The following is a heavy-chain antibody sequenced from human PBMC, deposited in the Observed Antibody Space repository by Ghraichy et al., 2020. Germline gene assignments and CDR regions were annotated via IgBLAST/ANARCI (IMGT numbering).Heavy chain of an antibody. D-gene: IGHD2-21*02. CDR1: GFTVSSNY. J-gene: IGHJ3*02. V-gene: IGHV3-53*01. CDR3: AREGCGGDCYSAAFDI. Sequence: GESLNISCAASGFTVSSNYMSWVRQAPGKGLEWVSVIYSGGSTYYADSVKGRFTISRDNSKNTLYLQMNSLRAEDTAVYYCAREGCGGDCYSAAFDIWGQGTMVTVSS. CDR2: IYSGGST.